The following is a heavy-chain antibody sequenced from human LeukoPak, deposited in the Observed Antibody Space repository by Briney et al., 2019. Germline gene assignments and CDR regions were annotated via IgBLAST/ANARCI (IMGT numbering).Heavy chain of an antibody. CDR1: GFTVSSNY. V-gene: IGHV3-53*01. D-gene: IGHD3-10*01. J-gene: IGHJ6*03. CDR2: IYSGGST. Sequence: PGGSLRLSCAASGFTVSSNYMSWVRQAPGKGLEWVSVIYSGGSTYYADSVKGRFTISRDNSENTLYLQMNSLRAEDTAVYYCARALTYGSGIVGYYYYYYMDVWGKGTTVTVSS. CDR3: ARALTYGSGIVGYYYYYYMDV.